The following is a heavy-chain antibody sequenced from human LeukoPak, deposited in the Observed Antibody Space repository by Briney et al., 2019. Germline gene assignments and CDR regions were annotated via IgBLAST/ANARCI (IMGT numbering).Heavy chain of an antibody. J-gene: IGHJ6*02. CDR1: GGPISSYY. D-gene: IGHD3-10*01. Sequence: PSETLSLTCTVSGGPISSYYWSWIRQPAGKGLEWIGRIYTSGSTNYNPSLKSRVTMSVDTSKDQFSLKLSSVTAADTAVYYCARDKMVREPSDYYYGMDVWGQGTTVTVSS. CDR3: ARDKMVREPSDYYYGMDV. CDR2: IYTSGST. V-gene: IGHV4-4*07.